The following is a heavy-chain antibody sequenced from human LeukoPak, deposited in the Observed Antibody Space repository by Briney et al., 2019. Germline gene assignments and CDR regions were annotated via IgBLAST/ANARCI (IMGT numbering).Heavy chain of an antibody. D-gene: IGHD3-22*01. Sequence: GASVKVSCKASGYTFTSYYMHWVRQATGQGLEWMGWMNPNTGNTGYTQKFQGRVTITRNTSISTAYMELSSLRSEDTAVYYCARGYYDSSGPIFDYWGQGTLVTVSS. J-gene: IGHJ4*02. CDR2: MNPNTGNT. CDR3: ARGYYDSSGPIFDY. CDR1: GYTFTSYY. V-gene: IGHV1-8*03.